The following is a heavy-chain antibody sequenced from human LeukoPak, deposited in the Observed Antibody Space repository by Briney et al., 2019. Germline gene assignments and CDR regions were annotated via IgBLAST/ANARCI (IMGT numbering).Heavy chain of an antibody. D-gene: IGHD3-9*01. J-gene: IGHJ5*02. CDR3: ARALTGWGYDILTGYYHDWFDP. CDR2: INPSGGST. V-gene: IGHV1-46*01. CDR1: GYTFTSYY. Sequence: ASAKVSCKASGYTFTSYYMHWVRQAPGQGLEWMGMINPSGGSTSYAQKFQGRVTMTRDTSTSTVYMELSSLRSEDTAVYYCARALTGWGYDILTGYYHDWFDPWGQGTLVTVSS.